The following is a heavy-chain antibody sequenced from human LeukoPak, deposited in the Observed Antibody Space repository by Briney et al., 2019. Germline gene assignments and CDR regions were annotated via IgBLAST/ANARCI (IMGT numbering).Heavy chain of an antibody. CDR3: ARAQEGYYDFWSGYN. CDR1: GFTFSSYA. V-gene: IGHV3-23*01. J-gene: IGHJ4*02. Sequence: GGSLRLSCAASGFTFSSYAMSWVRQAPGKGLEWVSAISGSGGSTYYADSVKGRFTISRDNSKNTLYLQMNSLRAEDTAVYYCARAQEGYYDFWSGYNWGQGTLVTVSS. CDR2: ISGSGGST. D-gene: IGHD3-3*01.